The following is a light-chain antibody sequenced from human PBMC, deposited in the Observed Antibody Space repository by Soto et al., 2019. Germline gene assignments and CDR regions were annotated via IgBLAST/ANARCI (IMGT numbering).Light chain of an antibody. CDR2: DAS. CDR1: QSVSSY. Sequence: EIVLTQSPATLSLSPGERATLSCRASQSVSSYLAWYQQKPGQAPRLLIYDASNRATGIPARFSGSGSGTEFTLTISSLQPDDFATYYCQHYNSYGTFGQGTKVDI. CDR3: QHYNSYGT. V-gene: IGKV3-11*01. J-gene: IGKJ1*01.